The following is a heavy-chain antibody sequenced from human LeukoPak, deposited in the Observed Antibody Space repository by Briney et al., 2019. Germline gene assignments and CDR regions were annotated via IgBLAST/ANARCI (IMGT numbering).Heavy chain of an antibody. J-gene: IGHJ4*02. V-gene: IGHV5-51*01. Sequence: GESLEISCKASGYTFTTYWIGWVRQMPGKGLEWMGIIYPGDSDTTYSPSFQGQVTISADKSINTAYLQWSSLKASDTAIYFCARQYYDSSGYLSYFDYWGQGTLVTVSS. CDR3: ARQYYDSSGYLSYFDY. D-gene: IGHD3-22*01. CDR1: GYTFTTYW. CDR2: IYPGDSDT.